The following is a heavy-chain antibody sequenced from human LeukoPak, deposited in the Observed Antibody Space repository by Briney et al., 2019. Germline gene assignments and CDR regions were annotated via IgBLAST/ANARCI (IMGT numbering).Heavy chain of an antibody. CDR2: IYYSGST. CDR1: GGSISSGGYY. D-gene: IGHD3-22*01. CDR3: ATKKDYYYDSSGYYYDVAFDI. Sequence: PSETLSLTCTVSGGSISSGGYYWSWIRQHPGKGLEWIGYIYYSGSTYYNPSLKGRVTISVDTSKNQFSLKLSSVTAADTAVYYCATKKDYYYDSSGYYYDVAFDIWGQGTMVTVSS. V-gene: IGHV4-31*03. J-gene: IGHJ3*02.